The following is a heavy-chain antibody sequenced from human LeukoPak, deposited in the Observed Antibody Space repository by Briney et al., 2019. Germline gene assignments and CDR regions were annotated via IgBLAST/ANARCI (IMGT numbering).Heavy chain of an antibody. CDR2: IKQDGSEK. J-gene: IGHJ4*02. D-gene: IGHD4-17*01. V-gene: IGHV3-7*03. CDR1: GFTFSSYW. CDR3: AKDYSDYGDLGDY. Sequence: GGSLRLSCAASGFTFSSYWMSWVHQAPGKGLEWVANIKQDGSEKYYVDSVKGRFTISRDNAKNSLYLQMNSLRAEDTAVYYCAKDYSDYGDLGDYWGQGTLVTVSS.